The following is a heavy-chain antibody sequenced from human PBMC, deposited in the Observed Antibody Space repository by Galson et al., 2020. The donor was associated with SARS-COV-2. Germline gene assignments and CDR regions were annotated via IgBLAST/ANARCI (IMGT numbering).Heavy chain of an antibody. V-gene: IGHV4-34*01. Sequence: SQTLSLTCAVYGGSLSGYYWRWIRQPPGKGLEWIGELNHSGSTNYNPSLKSRITISVDTSKNQFSLKLSSVTAADTAVYYCARGDFGSSLIFYYYYMDVWGKGTTVTVSS. D-gene: IGHD6-6*01. CDR1: GGSLSGYY. CDR2: LNHSGST. CDR3: ARGDFGSSLIFYYYYMDV. J-gene: IGHJ6*03.